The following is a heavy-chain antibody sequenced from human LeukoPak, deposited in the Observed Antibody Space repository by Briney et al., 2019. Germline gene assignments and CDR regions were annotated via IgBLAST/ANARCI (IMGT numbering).Heavy chain of an antibody. CDR1: GGTFSSYA. J-gene: IGHJ4*02. CDR2: IIPIFGTA. CDR3: ARGSDVTYYDFWSGYYTSDY. Sequence: ASVKVSCKASGGTFSSYAISWVRQAPGQGLEWMGGIIPIFGTANYAQKFQGRVTITTDESTSTAYMELSSLRSEDTAVYYCARGSDVTYYDFWSGYYTSDYWGQGTLVTVSS. V-gene: IGHV1-69*05. D-gene: IGHD3-3*01.